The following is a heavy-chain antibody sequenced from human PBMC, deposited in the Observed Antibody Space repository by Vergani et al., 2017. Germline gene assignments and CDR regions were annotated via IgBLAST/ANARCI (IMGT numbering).Heavy chain of an antibody. CDR2: IYYSGRT. J-gene: IGHJ4*02. CDR1: GGSISGVSYY. D-gene: IGHD1-26*01. CDR3: ARDSAVGGTFDS. Sequence: QVQLQQWGAGVVKPSQSLALTCTVSGGSISGVSYYLSWVRQPAGKGLEWIGRIYYSGRTDYNPSLESLVTISVDTSKNTFSLKLNSVTAADTAIYYCARDSAVGGTFDSWGQGTLVSVSS. V-gene: IGHV4-61*02.